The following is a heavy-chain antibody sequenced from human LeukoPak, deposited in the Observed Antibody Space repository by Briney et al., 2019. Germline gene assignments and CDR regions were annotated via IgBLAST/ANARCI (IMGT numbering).Heavy chain of an antibody. V-gene: IGHV4-59*08. Sequence: SETLSLTCTVSGGSISSYYWSWIRQPPGKGLEWIGYIYYSGSTYYNPSLKSRVTISVDTSKNQFSLKLSSVTAADTAVYYCARDPPRRAYYYYYGMDVWGQGTTVTVSS. CDR1: GGSISSYY. CDR3: ARDPPRRAYYYYYGMDV. D-gene: IGHD1-14*01. CDR2: IYYSGST. J-gene: IGHJ6*02.